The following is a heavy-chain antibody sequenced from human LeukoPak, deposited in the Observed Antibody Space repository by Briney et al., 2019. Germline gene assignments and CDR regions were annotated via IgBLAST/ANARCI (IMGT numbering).Heavy chain of an antibody. V-gene: IGHV4-30-4*07. D-gene: IGHD3-22*01. CDR3: ARDNDYYDSSGYPGSFDT. CDR2: IYYSGST. Sequence: SQTLSLTCAVSGDSISSDGYAWNWIRQPPGKGLEWIGYIYYSGSTYFNPSLKSRVTMSVDTSKNQFSLRLSSVTAADTAVYYCARDNDYYDSSGYPGSFDTWGQGILVTVSS. J-gene: IGHJ4*02. CDR1: GDSISSDGYA.